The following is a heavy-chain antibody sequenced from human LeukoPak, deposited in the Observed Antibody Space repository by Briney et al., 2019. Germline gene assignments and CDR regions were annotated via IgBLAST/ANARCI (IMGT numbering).Heavy chain of an antibody. CDR2: INPNSGGT. V-gene: IGHV1-2*02. CDR1: GYTFTGYY. Sequence: ASVKVSCKASGYTFTGYYMHWVPQAPGQGLEWMGWINPNSGGTNYAQKFQGRVTMTRGTATSTAYMELSSLRSDDTAVYYCARDLKSLVGWFDPWGQGTLVTVSS. J-gene: IGHJ5*02. CDR3: ARDLKSLVGWFDP. D-gene: IGHD2-2*01.